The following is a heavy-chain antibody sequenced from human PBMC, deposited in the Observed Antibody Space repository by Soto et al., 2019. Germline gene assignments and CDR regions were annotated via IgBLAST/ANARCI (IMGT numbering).Heavy chain of an antibody. V-gene: IGHV1-2*02. J-gene: IGHJ5*02. Sequence: QVQLVQSGAEVKKPGASVKVSCKASGYTFTAYYMHWVRQAPGQGLEWMGWINPNSGGTYHAQNFQGRVTMTRDTSATTAYMELASLRSDEKAVYYCARGGGRGYNELDPWGHGTLVIVSS. D-gene: IGHD5-12*01. CDR1: GYTFTAYY. CDR2: INPNSGGT. CDR3: ARGGGRGYNELDP.